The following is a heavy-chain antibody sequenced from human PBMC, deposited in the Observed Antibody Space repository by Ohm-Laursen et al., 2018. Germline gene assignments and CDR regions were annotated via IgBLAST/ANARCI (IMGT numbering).Heavy chain of an antibody. CDR2: IYTSGST. D-gene: IGHD2-21*02. V-gene: IGHV4-4*07. CDR1: GGSISSYY. CDR3: ARCGGDCLSPLNWFDY. Sequence: SQTLSLTCTVSGGSISSYYWSWIRQPAGKGLEWIGHIYTSGSTNYNPSLKSRVTMSVDTSKNQFSLKLSSVTAADTAVYYCARCGGDCLSPLNWFDYWGQGTLVTVSS. J-gene: IGHJ5*01.